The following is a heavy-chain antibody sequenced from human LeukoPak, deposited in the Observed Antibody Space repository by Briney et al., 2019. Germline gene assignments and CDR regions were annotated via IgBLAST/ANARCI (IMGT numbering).Heavy chain of an antibody. V-gene: IGHV1-8*02. CDR2: MNPNSGNT. J-gene: IGHJ4*02. CDR1: GYTFSSYD. CDR3: ARLPKYSRPLDY. Sequence: ASVKVSCEASGYTFSSYDINWVRQATGQGLEWMGWMNPNSGNTAYAQKFQGRVTMSRDTSISTAYMELSSLGSEDTAVYYCARLPKYSRPLDYWGQGTLVTVSS. D-gene: IGHD6-6*01.